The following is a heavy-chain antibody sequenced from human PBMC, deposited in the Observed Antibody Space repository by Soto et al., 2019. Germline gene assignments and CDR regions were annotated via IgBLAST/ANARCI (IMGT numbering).Heavy chain of an antibody. CDR3: ARVGYGDYLDP. V-gene: IGHV4-30-4*01. J-gene: IGHJ5*02. CDR2: VYYSGST. Sequence: PSETLSLTCTVSGGSISSGDYYWSWIRQPPGKGLEWIGYVYYSGSTYYNPSLKSRVTISVDTSKNQFSLKLSSVTAADTAVYYCARVGYGDYLDPWGQGTLVTVSS. CDR1: GGSISSGDYY. D-gene: IGHD4-17*01.